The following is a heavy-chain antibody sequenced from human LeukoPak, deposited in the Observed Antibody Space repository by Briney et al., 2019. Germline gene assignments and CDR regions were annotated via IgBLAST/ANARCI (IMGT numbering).Heavy chain of an antibody. Sequence: GGSLRLSCAASGFTFSSYSTHWVCQAPGKGLEWVAIISNDGTNKYYADSVKGRFTISRDNSKNTLYLQMNSLRAEDTAVYYCARDGFYSNYGLDYWGQGTLVTVSS. CDR3: ARDGFYSNYGLDY. J-gene: IGHJ4*02. CDR1: GFTFSSYS. D-gene: IGHD4-11*01. CDR2: ISNDGTNK. V-gene: IGHV3-30*04.